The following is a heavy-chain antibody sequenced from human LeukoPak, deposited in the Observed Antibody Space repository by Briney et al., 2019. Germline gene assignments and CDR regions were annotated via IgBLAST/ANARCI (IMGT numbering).Heavy chain of an antibody. V-gene: IGHV1-46*01. CDR2: INPSGGST. Sequence: ASVKVSSKASGYTFTSYYMHWVRQAPAQGLEWMVIINPSGGSTSYAQKFQGRVTMTRDTSTSTVYMELSSLRSEDTAVYYCARDPVMRVQYYFDYWRQGTLVTVSS. J-gene: IGHJ4*02. CDR3: ARDPVMRVQYYFDY. CDR1: GYTFTSYY.